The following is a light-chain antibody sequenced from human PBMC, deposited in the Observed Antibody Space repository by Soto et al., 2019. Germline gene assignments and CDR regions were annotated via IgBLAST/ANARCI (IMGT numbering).Light chain of an antibody. CDR3: QQYYSYPIT. J-gene: IGKJ5*01. CDR1: QGISSY. Sequence: ASRMTQSPSSLSASTGDSVTITCRASQGISSYLAWYQQKPGKAPKLLIYAASTLQSGVPSRFSGSGSGTDFTLTISCLQSEDFATYYCQQYYSYPITFGQGTRLEIK. CDR2: AAS. V-gene: IGKV1-8*01.